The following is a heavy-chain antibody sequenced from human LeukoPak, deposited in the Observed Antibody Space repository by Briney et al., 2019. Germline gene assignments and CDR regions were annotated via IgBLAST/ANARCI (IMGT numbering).Heavy chain of an antibody. CDR2: ISSNGGST. CDR1: GLTFSSYA. V-gene: IGHV3-64*01. Sequence: PGGSLRLFCAASGLTFSSYAMHWVRQAPGKGLEYVSAISSNGGSTYYANSVKGRFTISRDNSKNTLYLRMGSLRAEDMAVYYCTRARGRHVADAFDIWVQGTMVTVSS. CDR3: TRARGRHVADAFDI. D-gene: IGHD1-26*01. J-gene: IGHJ3*02.